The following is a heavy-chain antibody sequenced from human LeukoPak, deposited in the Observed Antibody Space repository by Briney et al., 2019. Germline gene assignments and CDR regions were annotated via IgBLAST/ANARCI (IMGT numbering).Heavy chain of an antibody. CDR2: INPSGGST. V-gene: IGHV1-46*01. J-gene: IGHJ4*02. D-gene: IGHD2-15*01. CDR3: ARDSGYCSGGSCYYDY. CDR1: GYTFTSYG. Sequence: ASVKVSCKASGYTFTSYGISWVRQAPGQGLEWMGIINPSGGSTSYAQKFQGRVTMTRDTSTSTVYMELSSLRSEDTAVYYCARDSGYCSGGSCYYDYWGQGTLVTVSS.